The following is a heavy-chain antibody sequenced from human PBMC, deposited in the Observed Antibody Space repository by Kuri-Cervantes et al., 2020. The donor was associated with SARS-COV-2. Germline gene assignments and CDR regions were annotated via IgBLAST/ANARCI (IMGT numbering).Heavy chain of an antibody. V-gene: IGHV3-21*01. Sequence: GESLKISCAASGFTFSSYSMNWVRQAPGKGLEWVSSISSGSSYIYYADSVKGRFTISRDNAKNSLYLQMNSLRAEDTAVYYCAREVRVPRRRTYYMDVWGKGTTVTVSS. J-gene: IGHJ6*03. CDR3: AREVRVPRRRTYYMDV. D-gene: IGHD4/OR15-4a*01. CDR1: GFTFSSYS. CDR2: ISSGSSYI.